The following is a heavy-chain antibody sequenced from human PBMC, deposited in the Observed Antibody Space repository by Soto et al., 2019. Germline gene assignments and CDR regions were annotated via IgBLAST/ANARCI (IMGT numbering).Heavy chain of an antibody. V-gene: IGHV4-34*01. CDR3: AAREAVADPRAN. Sequence: QVQLQQWGAGLLKPSETLSLTCAVYGGSFSDFYWTWIRQPPGKGLEWIGEINHSGSTNYNPSLTSRVATSVDTSRTKFSLTRTSVTAAETAVYYCAAREAVADPRANGGQGPLVPVS. D-gene: IGHD6-19*01. CDR2: INHSGST. J-gene: IGHJ4*02. CDR1: GGSFSDFY.